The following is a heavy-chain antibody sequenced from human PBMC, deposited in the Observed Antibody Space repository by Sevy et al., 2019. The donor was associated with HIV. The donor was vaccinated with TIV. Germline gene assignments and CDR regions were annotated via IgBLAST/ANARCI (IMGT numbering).Heavy chain of an antibody. J-gene: IGHJ6*03. CDR1: GFTFRSYS. CDR3: ARLKRSGYECGYFYNMDI. D-gene: IGHD5-12*01. CDR2: ITGKGNVI. V-gene: IGHV3-21*01. Sequence: GGSLRLSCAVSGFTFRSYSLIWVRQAPGKGLEWVSSITGKGNVIYYADSVRGRFAISRDNAETSLHLQMNSLRAEDTAVYYCARLKRSGYECGYFYNMDIWGTGTTVTVSS.